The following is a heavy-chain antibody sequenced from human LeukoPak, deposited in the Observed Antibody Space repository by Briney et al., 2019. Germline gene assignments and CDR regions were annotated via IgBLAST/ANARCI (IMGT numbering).Heavy chain of an antibody. CDR2: ISGSGGST. D-gene: IGHD1-26*01. Sequence: GGSLRLSCAASGFTFSSYAMSWVRQAPGQGLEWVSAISGSGGSTYYADSVKGRFTISRDNSKNTLYLQMNSLRAEDTAVYYCAKSTERYSGSYYDYWGQGTLVTVSS. CDR1: GFTFSSYA. V-gene: IGHV3-23*01. J-gene: IGHJ4*02. CDR3: AKSTERYSGSYYDY.